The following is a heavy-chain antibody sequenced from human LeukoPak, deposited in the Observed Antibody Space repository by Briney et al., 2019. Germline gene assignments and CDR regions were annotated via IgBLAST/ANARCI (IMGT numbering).Heavy chain of an antibody. CDR1: GFTVSSNY. V-gene: IGHV3-53*01. Sequence: GGSLRLSCAAPGFTVSSNYMSWVRQAPGKGLEWVSVIYSGGSTYYADSVKGRFTISRDNSKNTLYLQMNSLRAEDTAVYYCARMTFPGVVISFSFDYWGQGTLVTVSS. CDR3: ARMTFPGVVISFSFDY. D-gene: IGHD3-3*01. CDR2: IYSGGST. J-gene: IGHJ4*02.